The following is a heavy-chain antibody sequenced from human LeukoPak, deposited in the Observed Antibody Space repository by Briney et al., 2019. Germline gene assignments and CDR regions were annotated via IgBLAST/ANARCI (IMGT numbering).Heavy chain of an antibody. CDR2: IYPSGGGT. V-gene: IGHV1-46*01. Sequence: ASVKVSCKASGYTFTSYYIHWVRQAPGQGREWMGIIYPSGGGTIYAQKFQGRVTMTRDTSTSTVYMELSSLRSDDTAVYYCAREEEGGTFDYWGQGTLVTVSS. CDR1: GYTFTSYY. D-gene: IGHD3-16*01. J-gene: IGHJ4*02. CDR3: AREEEGGTFDY.